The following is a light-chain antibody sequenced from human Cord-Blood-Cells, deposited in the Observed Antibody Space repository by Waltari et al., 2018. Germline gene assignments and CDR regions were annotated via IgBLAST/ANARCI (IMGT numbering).Light chain of an antibody. CDR1: SSDVGGYNY. CDR3: CSYAGSYTLV. V-gene: IGLV2-11*01. Sequence: SALTPPRSVSGSPGQSVTISCTGTSSDVGGYNYASWYQQHPGTAPKLMIYDVSKRPSGVPDRFSGSKSGNTASLTISGLQAEDEADYYCCSYAGSYTLVFGGGTKLTVL. J-gene: IGLJ3*02. CDR2: DVS.